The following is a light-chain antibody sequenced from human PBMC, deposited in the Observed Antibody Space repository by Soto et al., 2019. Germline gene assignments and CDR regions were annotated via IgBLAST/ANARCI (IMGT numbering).Light chain of an antibody. CDR1: QSLLHSNGYNY. J-gene: IGKJ1*01. V-gene: IGKV2-28*01. Sequence: EIVMTQSPLSLAVTPGEPASISCRSSQSLLHSNGYNYLDWYLQRPGQSPQLLLYLGSTRASGVPDRFSGSGSGTDFTLKISRVEAEDVGIYYCMQALQTPPTFGQGTKVDIK. CDR3: MQALQTPPT. CDR2: LGS.